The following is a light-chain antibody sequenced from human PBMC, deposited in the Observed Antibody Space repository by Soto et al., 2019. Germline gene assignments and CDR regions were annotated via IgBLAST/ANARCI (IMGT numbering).Light chain of an antibody. Sequence: QSVLTQPASVSGSPGQSITISCIGTSSDIGGYNYVSWYQQNPGKAPKLMIYDVINRPSGVSNRFSGSKSGNTASLTISGLQPEDEADYYCSSYTSSSTLVVFGGGTKLTVL. CDR3: SSYTSSSTLVV. CDR2: DVI. CDR1: SSDIGGYNY. V-gene: IGLV2-14*01. J-gene: IGLJ2*01.